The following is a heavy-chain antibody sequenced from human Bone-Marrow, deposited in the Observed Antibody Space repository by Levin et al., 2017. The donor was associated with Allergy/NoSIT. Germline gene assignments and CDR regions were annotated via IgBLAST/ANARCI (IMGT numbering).Heavy chain of an antibody. CDR1: GYTFTDYY. CDR2: INANSGGT. CDR3: ARDHWGSNY. D-gene: IGHD7-27*01. V-gene: IGHV1-2*02. Sequence: GASVKVSCKASGYTFTDYYIHWVRQAPGQGLEWMGWINANSGGTTYAQKFQGRVTMTRDTSITTIYMEVSRLTSDDTAVYFCARDHWGSNYWGQGTLVTVSS. J-gene: IGHJ4*02.